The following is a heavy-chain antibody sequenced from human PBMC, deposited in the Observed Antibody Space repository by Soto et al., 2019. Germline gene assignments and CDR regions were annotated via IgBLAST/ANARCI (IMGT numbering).Heavy chain of an antibody. Sequence: EVQLLESGGGLVQPGGSLRLSCAASGFTFRSYAMSWVRQAPGKGLESVSAMSGSGGSTYYADSVKGRFTISRDNSKNTLYLQMNSLRAEDTAVYYCAARYGSGTEPFDYWGQRTLVTVSS. CDR1: GFTFRSYA. J-gene: IGHJ4*02. D-gene: IGHD3-10*01. CDR2: MSGSGGST. V-gene: IGHV3-23*01. CDR3: AARYGSGTEPFDY.